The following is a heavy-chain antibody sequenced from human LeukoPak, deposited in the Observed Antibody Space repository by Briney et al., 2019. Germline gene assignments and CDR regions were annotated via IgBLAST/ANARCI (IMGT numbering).Heavy chain of an antibody. CDR3: ARKDPIYYDSSGYYYHYFDY. CDR2: IYHSGST. V-gene: IGHV4-38-2*02. D-gene: IGHD3-22*01. J-gene: IGHJ4*02. CDR1: GYSISSGYY. Sequence: SETLSLTCTVSGYSISSGYYWGWIRQPPGKGLEWIGSIYHSGSTYYNPSLKSRVTISVDTSKNQFSLKLSSVTAADTAVYYCARKDPIYYDSSGYYYHYFDYWGQETLVTVSS.